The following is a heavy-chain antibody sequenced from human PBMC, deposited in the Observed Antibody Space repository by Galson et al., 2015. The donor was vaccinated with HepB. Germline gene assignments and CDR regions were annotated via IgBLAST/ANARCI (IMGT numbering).Heavy chain of an antibody. V-gene: IGHV3-21*01. J-gene: IGHJ5*02. CDR1: GLTFNNYF. Sequence: SLRLSCATSGLTFNNYFMNWVRQAPGRGLEWVSSISSSGDYTDYADSLKGRFIISRDDAKNSLSLQINSLRAEDTAVYYCARDRSGWHTFDLWGQGTLVTVSS. CDR2: ISSSGDYT. CDR3: ARDRSGWHTFDL. D-gene: IGHD6-19*01.